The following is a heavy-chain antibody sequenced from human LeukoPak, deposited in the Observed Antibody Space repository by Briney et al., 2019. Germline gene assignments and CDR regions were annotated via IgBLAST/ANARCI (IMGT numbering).Heavy chain of an antibody. Sequence: ASVKVSCKASGYTFTGYYMHWVRQAPGQGLEWMGWINPNSGGTNYAQKFQGRVTMTRDTSISTAYMELSRLRSDDTAVYYCAREPTYYYYGSGSYYTSPSYYYYYYMDVWGKGTTVTISS. D-gene: IGHD3-10*01. CDR3: AREPTYYYYGSGSYYTSPSYYYYYYMDV. CDR1: GYTFTGYY. V-gene: IGHV1-2*02. CDR2: INPNSGGT. J-gene: IGHJ6*03.